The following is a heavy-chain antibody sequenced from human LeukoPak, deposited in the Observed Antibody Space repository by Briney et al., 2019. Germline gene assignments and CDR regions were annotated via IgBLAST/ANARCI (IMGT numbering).Heavy chain of an antibody. Sequence: GASVKVSCKASGYTFTGYYMHWVRQAPGQGLEWMGWINPNSGGTNYAQKFQGRVTMTRDTSISTAYMELSRLRSDGTAVYYCARDWRLVGAILFDYWGQGTLVTVSS. CDR1: GYTFTGYY. CDR3: ARDWRLVGAILFDY. D-gene: IGHD1-26*01. J-gene: IGHJ4*02. CDR2: INPNSGGT. V-gene: IGHV1-2*02.